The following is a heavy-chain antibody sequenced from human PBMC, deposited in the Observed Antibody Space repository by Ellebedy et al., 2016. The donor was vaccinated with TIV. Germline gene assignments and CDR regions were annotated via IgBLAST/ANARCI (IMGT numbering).Heavy chain of an antibody. CDR2: ISYSGST. D-gene: IGHD3-10*01. V-gene: IGHV4-39*01. CDR3: SRHTDYASEIY. Sequence: GSLRLXCTVSGDSFSSGNSYGAWIRQPPGKALEWIGSISYSGSTYYNPSLKSRVTISGDTSKKQFSLKLSSVTAADTAVYYCSRHTDYASEIYWGQGTLVTVSS. CDR1: GDSFSSGNSY. J-gene: IGHJ4*02.